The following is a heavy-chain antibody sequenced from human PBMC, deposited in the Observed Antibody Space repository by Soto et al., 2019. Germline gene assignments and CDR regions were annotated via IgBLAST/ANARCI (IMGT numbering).Heavy chain of an antibody. CDR3: AGGSGWLIDY. Sequence: EVQLVESGGGLVQPGGSLRLSCAASGFSISSYWMNWVRQAPGKGLEWVAIIRKDGSEKYYVDPVKGRFTISRDNAKNSLYLQMNSPIDDDTAVYYCAGGSGWLIDYWGRGTLVTVSS. J-gene: IGHJ4*02. CDR1: GFSISSYW. D-gene: IGHD6-19*01. V-gene: IGHV3-7*03. CDR2: IRKDGSEK.